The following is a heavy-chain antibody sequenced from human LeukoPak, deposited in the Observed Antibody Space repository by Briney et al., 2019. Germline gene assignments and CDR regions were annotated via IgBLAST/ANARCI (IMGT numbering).Heavy chain of an antibody. Sequence: PGGSLRLSCAASGFTFSSYAMSWVRQAPGKGLAWVSSISGSGGTTYYADSVKGRFTISRDNSKNTLYLQMNSLGAEDTAVYYCARDGGEGTVTSNFDLWGRGTLVTVSS. CDR1: GFTFSSYA. D-gene: IGHD4-17*01. CDR3: ARDGGEGTVTSNFDL. V-gene: IGHV3-23*01. J-gene: IGHJ2*01. CDR2: ISGSGGTT.